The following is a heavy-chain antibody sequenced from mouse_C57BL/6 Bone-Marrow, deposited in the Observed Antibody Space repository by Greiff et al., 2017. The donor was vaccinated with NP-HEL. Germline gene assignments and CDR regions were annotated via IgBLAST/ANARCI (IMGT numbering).Heavy chain of an antibody. D-gene: IGHD2-2*01. CDR2: INPSNGGT. V-gene: IGHV1-53*01. Sequence: HVQLQQPGTELVKPGTSVKLSCKSSGYTFTSYWMHWVQQGPGQGLEWIGNINPSNGGTNYTEKFKSQATLTVDKSSSTANMQLSSLKSDDSAVYYCAREGRWIRRGYWYFDVWDTGTTVTVSS. CDR3: AREGRWIRRGYWYFDV. CDR1: GYTFTSYW. J-gene: IGHJ1*03.